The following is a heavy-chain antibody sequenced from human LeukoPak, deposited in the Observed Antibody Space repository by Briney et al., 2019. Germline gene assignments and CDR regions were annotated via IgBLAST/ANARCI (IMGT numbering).Heavy chain of an antibody. CDR1: GYNFIDLY. CDR2: INPNNGGT. D-gene: IGHD3-9*01. Sequence: ASVNVPCKTSGYNFIDLYIHWVRQAPGQGLEWMGWINPNNGGTKYGQKFQGRVTITTDTSNRTAYMEVNSLTSDDTAVYYCAREAYHSDKTGYYWGDGFDIWGQGTTVVVSS. J-gene: IGHJ3*02. CDR3: AREAYHSDKTGYYWGDGFDI. V-gene: IGHV1-2*02.